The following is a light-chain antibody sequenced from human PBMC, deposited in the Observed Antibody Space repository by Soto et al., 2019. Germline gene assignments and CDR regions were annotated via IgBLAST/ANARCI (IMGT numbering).Light chain of an antibody. CDR2: DTN. CDR3: GTWDSSPSAGV. V-gene: IGLV1-51*01. CDR1: SSNIGNNY. Sequence: QSVLTQPPSVSAAPGQKVTISCSGSSSNIGNNYVSWYQQLPGTAPKLLIYDTNKRPSGIPDRFSGSKSGTSATLGITGLQTGDEAYYYCGTWDSSPSAGVFGGGTKLTVL. J-gene: IGLJ3*02.